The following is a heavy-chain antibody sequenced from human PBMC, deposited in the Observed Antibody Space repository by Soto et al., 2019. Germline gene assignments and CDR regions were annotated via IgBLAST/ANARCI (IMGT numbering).Heavy chain of an antibody. Sequence: QVQLQESGPGLVKPSETLSLNCTVSGGPISSYYWSWIRQSPGKGLEWIGYISYSGSTNYNPSLKSPVTISVDTSKNQFSLELSSVTAADTAVYYCARGSRGWPPRLDYWGQGTLVTVSS. V-gene: IGHV4-59*01. CDR1: GGPISSYY. J-gene: IGHJ4*02. D-gene: IGHD6-19*01. CDR3: ARGSRGWPPRLDY. CDR2: ISYSGST.